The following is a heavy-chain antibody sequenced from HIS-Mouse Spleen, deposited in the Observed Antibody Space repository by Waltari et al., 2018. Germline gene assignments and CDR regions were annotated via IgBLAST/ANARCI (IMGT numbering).Heavy chain of an antibody. D-gene: IGHD6-13*01. V-gene: IGHV4-39*07. CDR1: GGSISSSSYY. J-gene: IGHJ2*01. Sequence: QLQLQESGPGLVKPSETLSPTCTVSGGSISSSSYYWGWIRQPPGKGLGWIGIIYYSGSTYYNPSLKSRVTISVDTSKNQFSLKLSSVTAADTAVYYCAREIPYSSSWYDWYFDLWGRGTLVTVSS. CDR3: AREIPYSSSWYDWYFDL. CDR2: IYYSGST.